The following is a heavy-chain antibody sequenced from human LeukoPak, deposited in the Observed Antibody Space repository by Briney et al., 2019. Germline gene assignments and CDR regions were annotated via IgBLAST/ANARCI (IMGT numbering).Heavy chain of an antibody. CDR2: ISGNGDNT. J-gene: IGHJ4*02. V-gene: IGHV3-23*01. CDR3: ARGGYSGSYFAY. D-gene: IGHD1-26*01. CDR1: GFTFSSYA. Sequence: GGSLRLSCAASGFTFSSYAMTWVRQAPGKGLEWVSAISGNGDNTYYADSVTGRFTISRGNSKNTLYLQMNSLRAEDTASYYCARGGYSGSYFAYWGQGTLVTVSS.